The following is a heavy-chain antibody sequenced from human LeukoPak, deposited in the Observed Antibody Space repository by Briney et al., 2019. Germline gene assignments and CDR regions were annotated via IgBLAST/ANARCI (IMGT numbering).Heavy chain of an antibody. D-gene: IGHD2-21*02. J-gene: IGHJ4*02. CDR1: GYTFTSYD. V-gene: IGHV1-8*01. CDR3: ARGKGKWRNRHCGGDCYADY. Sequence: ASVKVSCKASGYTFTSYDINWVRRATGQGLEWMGWMNPNSGNTGYAQKFQGRVTMTRNTSISTAYMELSSLRSEDTAVYYCARGKGKWRNRHCGGDCYADYWGQGTLVTVSS. CDR2: MNPNSGNT.